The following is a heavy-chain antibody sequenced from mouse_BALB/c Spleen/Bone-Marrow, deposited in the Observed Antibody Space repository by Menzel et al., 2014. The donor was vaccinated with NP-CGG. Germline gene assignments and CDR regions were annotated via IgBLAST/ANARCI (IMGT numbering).Heavy chain of an antibody. CDR3: ARRGYYGNYYYAMDY. CDR2: IDPANGNT. D-gene: IGHD2-1*01. CDR1: GFNIKDTY. Sequence: EVKLQESGAELVKPGASVKLSCTAPGFNIKDTYMHWVKQRPEQGLEWIGRIDPANGNTKYDPKFQGKATITADTSSNTAYLQLSSLTSEDTAVYYCARRGYYGNYYYAMDYWGQGTSVTVSS. V-gene: IGHV14-3*02. J-gene: IGHJ4*01.